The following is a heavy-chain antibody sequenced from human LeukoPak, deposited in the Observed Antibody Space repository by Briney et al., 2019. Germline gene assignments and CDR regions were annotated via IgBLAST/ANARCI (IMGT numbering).Heavy chain of an antibody. Sequence: WMGWINPNSGGTNYAQKFQGRVTMTRDTSISTAYMELSRLRSDDTAVYYCARDAPEQQHGDYWGQGTLVTVSS. V-gene: IGHV1-2*02. J-gene: IGHJ4*02. D-gene: IGHD6-13*01. CDR2: INPNSGGT. CDR3: ARDAPEQQHGDY.